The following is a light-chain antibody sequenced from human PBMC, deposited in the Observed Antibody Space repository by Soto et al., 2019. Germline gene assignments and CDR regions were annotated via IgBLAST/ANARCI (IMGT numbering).Light chain of an antibody. V-gene: IGKV1-39*01. J-gene: IGKJ1*01. CDR2: AAT. CDR3: QQGYTTPGT. Sequence: DIQMTQSPSSRSASVGDRVTITCRASQSISAHLNWYQQKPGKAPKVLIYAATNLESGVPSRFSGSGSGTELTLTISSLQPEDFATYYCQQGYTTPGTFGQGTKVE. CDR1: QSISAH.